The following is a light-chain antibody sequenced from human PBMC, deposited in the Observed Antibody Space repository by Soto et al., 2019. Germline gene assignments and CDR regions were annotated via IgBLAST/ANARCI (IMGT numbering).Light chain of an antibody. CDR1: QSVSSIN. J-gene: IGKJ4*01. Sequence: EIVLTQSPGTLSLSPGERATVSCRASQSVSSINLAWYQQKPGQAPRLLIYGASSRATGIPDRFSGSGSGTDFTLTISRLEPEDFAMYYCQQYGSSPLLTFGGGTKVDIK. CDR3: QQYGSSPLLT. CDR2: GAS. V-gene: IGKV3-20*01.